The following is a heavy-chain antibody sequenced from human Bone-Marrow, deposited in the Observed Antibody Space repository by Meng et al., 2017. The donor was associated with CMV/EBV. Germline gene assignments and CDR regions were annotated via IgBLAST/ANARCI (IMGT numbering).Heavy chain of an antibody. CDR3: ARGGVVVNGAPFDY. J-gene: IGHJ4*02. D-gene: IGHD3-22*01. Sequence: QVQLLQWGAGLVKPSATLSLTCAVYGGSFSGYYWSWIRQPPGKGLEWIGEINHSGSTNYNPSLKSRVTISVDTSKNQFSLKLSSVTAADTAVYYCARGGVVVNGAPFDYWGQGTLVTVSS. CDR2: INHSGST. CDR1: GGSFSGYY. V-gene: IGHV4-34*01.